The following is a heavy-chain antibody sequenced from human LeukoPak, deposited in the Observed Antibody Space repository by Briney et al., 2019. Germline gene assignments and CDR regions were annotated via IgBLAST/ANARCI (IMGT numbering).Heavy chain of an antibody. V-gene: IGHV3-23*01. Sequence: GGSLRLSCAASGFTFSSYAMSWVRQAPGKGLEWVSAISGSGGSTYYADSVKGRFTISRDNSKNTLYLQMNSLKTEDTAMYYCTRRPGGPGGPYWYFDLWGRGTLVTVSS. CDR3: TRRPGGPGGPYWYFDL. D-gene: IGHD3-16*01. CDR1: GFTFSSYA. CDR2: ISGSGGST. J-gene: IGHJ2*01.